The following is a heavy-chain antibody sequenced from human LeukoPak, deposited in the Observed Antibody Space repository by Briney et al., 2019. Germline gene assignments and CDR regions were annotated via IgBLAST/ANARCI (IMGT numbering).Heavy chain of an antibody. Sequence: GGSLGLSWAAAGFTFSRHAMSWGRQGPGKGLEWGSAIRGSGGSTYYADSVKGRFTISRDNSKNTLYLQMNSLRAEDTAVYYRATSTTATTSPYWGQGTLVTVSS. D-gene: IGHD1-1*01. CDR1: GFTFSRHA. CDR3: ATSTTATTSPY. J-gene: IGHJ4*01. CDR2: IRGSGGST. V-gene: IGHV3-23*01.